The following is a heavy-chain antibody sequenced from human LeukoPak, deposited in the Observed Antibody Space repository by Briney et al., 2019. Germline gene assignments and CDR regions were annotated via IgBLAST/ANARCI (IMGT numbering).Heavy chain of an antibody. CDR2: ISGSGGST. D-gene: IGHD3-9*01. CDR3: AKYHYYDILTGPFDY. J-gene: IGHJ4*02. V-gene: IGHV3-23*01. CDR1: GFTFSSYA. Sequence: GGSLRLSCAASGFTFSSYAMSWVRQAPGKGLEWVSAISGSGGSTYYADSVKGRFTISRDNSKNTLYLQMNSLRAEDTAVYYCAKYHYYDILTGPFDYWGQGTLVTVSS.